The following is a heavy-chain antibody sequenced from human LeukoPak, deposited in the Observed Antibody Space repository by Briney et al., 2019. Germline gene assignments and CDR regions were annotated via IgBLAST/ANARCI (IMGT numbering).Heavy chain of an antibody. D-gene: IGHD5-24*01. V-gene: IGHV4-38-2*02. J-gene: IGHJ5*02. CDR1: GYPIGLDYY. Sequence: SETLSLTCKVSGYPIGLDYYWVWIRQAPGRGLQWIGGFHRGRIQYNSALKSRVTISIDSSKNQFSLRMWPVTAAGTAFYFCARAPSSYESGNGYPNLGWLDPWGQGALVTVSS. CDR2: FHRGRI. CDR3: ARAPSSYESGNGYPNLGWLDP.